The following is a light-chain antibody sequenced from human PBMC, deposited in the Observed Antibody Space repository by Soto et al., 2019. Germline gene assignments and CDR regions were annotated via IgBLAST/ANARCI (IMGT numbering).Light chain of an antibody. Sequence: EIVMTQSPATLSVSPGERATVSCRASQSVRSNLAWYQQKPGQAPRLLIYGASTRATGIPARFSGSGSGTDFTLTISRLEPEDFAVYYCQQYGNSIPITFGQGTRLEI. J-gene: IGKJ5*01. CDR3: QQYGNSIPIT. CDR1: QSVRSN. V-gene: IGKV3-15*01. CDR2: GAS.